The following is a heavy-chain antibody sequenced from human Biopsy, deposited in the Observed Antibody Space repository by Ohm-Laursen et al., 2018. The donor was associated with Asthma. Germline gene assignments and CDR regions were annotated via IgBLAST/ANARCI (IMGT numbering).Heavy chain of an antibody. CDR3: ARGSSSRLSQWELLVSGGKRAHSYYGMDV. Sequence: TLSLTCAVYGGSFSSNYWSWIRQTPGKGLEWLRDTHHRGYTNYNPSPRRLLTLSEDTAKNQFSLRLTSGTAADTAVYYCARGSSSRLSQWELLVSGGKRAHSYYGMDVWGQGTTVTVSS. D-gene: IGHD1-26*01. V-gene: IGHV4-34*01. CDR1: GGSFSSNY. J-gene: IGHJ6*02. CDR2: THHRGYT.